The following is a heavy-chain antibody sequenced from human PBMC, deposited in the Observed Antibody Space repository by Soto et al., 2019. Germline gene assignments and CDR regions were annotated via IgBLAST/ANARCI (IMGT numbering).Heavy chain of an antibody. V-gene: IGHV3-23*01. J-gene: IGHJ6*02. Sequence: EVQLLESGGGLVQPGGSLRLSCAASGFTFSSYAMSWVRQAPGKGLEWVSAISGSGGSTYYADSVKGRFTISRDNSKNTLYLRMNSLRAEDTAVYYCAKAPPVGRWLQLRRYYYGMDVWGQGTTVTVSS. CDR2: ISGSGGST. D-gene: IGHD5-12*01. CDR1: GFTFSSYA. CDR3: AKAPPVGRWLQLRRYYYGMDV.